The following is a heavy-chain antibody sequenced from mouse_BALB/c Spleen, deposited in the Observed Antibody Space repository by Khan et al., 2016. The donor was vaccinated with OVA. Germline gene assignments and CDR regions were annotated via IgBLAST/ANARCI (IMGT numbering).Heavy chain of an antibody. CDR1: GYTFTDYV. D-gene: IGHD1-2*01. Sequence: QIQLVQSGPELKKPGETVKISCKASGYTFTDYVMNWVKQSPGKGLKWMGWINTYTGKPKYADDFKGRFAFSLETSASTASLQINSLKNEDTATYYCTRFHGGYWGQGTTLTVSS. V-gene: IGHV9-3-1*01. CDR3: TRFHGGY. J-gene: IGHJ2*01. CDR2: INTYTGKP.